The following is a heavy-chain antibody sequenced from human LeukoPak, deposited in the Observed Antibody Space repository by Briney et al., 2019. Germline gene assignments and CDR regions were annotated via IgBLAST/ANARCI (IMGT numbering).Heavy chain of an antibody. CDR1: GFTFSDSY. CDR2: ISTSSTTI. CDR3: AHESHGDFDY. J-gene: IGHJ4*02. D-gene: IGHD4-17*01. V-gene: IGHV3-11*01. Sequence: PGGTLRLSCAASGFTFSDSYMSWTCQAPGKGLEWVSYISTSSTTIHYADSVKGRFTISRDNAKNSLYLQMNSLRSDDTAVYYCAHESHGDFDYWGQGTLVTVSS.